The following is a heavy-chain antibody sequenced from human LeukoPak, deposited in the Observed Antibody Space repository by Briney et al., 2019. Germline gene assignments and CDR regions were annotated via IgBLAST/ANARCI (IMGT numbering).Heavy chain of an antibody. Sequence: ASETLSLTCTVSGGSISSGGYYWSWIRQHPGKGLEWIGYIYYSGSTYYNPSLKSRVTISVDTSKNQFSLKLSSVTAADTAVYYCARAVLSTQYNWFDPWGQGTLVTVSS. D-gene: IGHD2-2*01. CDR1: GGSISSGGYY. CDR2: IYYSGST. J-gene: IGHJ5*02. V-gene: IGHV4-31*03. CDR3: ARAVLSTQYNWFDP.